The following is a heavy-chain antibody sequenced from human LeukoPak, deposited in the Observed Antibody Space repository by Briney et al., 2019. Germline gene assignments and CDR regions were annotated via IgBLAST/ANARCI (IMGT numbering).Heavy chain of an antibody. J-gene: IGHJ6*02. D-gene: IGHD5-18*01. CDR3: ARPFGYSYGYDYYGMDV. Sequence: SVKVSSKASGGTFSSYAISWVRQAPGQGLEWMGRIIPILGIANYAQKFQGRVTITADKSTSTAYMELSSLRSEDTAVYYCARPFGYSYGYDYYGMDVWGQGATVTVSS. CDR2: IIPILGIA. V-gene: IGHV1-69*04. CDR1: GGTFSSYA.